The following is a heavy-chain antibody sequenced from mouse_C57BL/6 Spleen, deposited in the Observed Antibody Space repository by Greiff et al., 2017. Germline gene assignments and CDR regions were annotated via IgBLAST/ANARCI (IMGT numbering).Heavy chain of an antibody. Sequence: VKLMESGPELVKPGASVKISCKASGYAFSSSWMNWVKQRPGKGLEWIGRIYPGDGDTNYNGKFKGKATLTADKSSSTAYMQLSSLTSEDSAVYFCARDLLLLYWYFDVWGTGTTVTVSS. CDR2: IYPGDGDT. J-gene: IGHJ1*03. CDR1: GYAFSSSW. D-gene: IGHD1-1*01. V-gene: IGHV1-82*01. CDR3: ARDLLLLYWYFDV.